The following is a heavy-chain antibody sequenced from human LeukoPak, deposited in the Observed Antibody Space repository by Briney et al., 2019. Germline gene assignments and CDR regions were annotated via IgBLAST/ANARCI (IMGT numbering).Heavy chain of an antibody. CDR3: ARQGCSSTSCYRGGYYYMDV. Sequence: GESLKISCKGSGYSFTSYWIGWVRQMPGKGLEWMGIIYPGDSDTRYSPSFQGQVTISADKSISTAYLQWSSLKASDTAMYYCARQGCSSTSCYRGGYYYMDVWGKGTTVTVSS. J-gene: IGHJ6*03. CDR2: IYPGDSDT. CDR1: GYSFTSYW. D-gene: IGHD2-2*02. V-gene: IGHV5-51*01.